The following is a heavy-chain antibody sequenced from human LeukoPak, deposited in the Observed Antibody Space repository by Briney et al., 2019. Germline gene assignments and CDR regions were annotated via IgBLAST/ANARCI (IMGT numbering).Heavy chain of an antibody. CDR1: GFTFNDYY. J-gene: IGHJ6*02. CDR3: ARGPYGSGSYYKNYYYYGMDV. V-gene: IGHV3-11*04. CDR2: ISTSGNTM. Sequence: PGGSLRLSCAASGFTFNDYYMSWIRQAPGKGLEWVSLISTSGNTMYYADSVKGRFTISRDNAKNTLYLQMNSLRAEDTAVYYCARGPYGSGSYYKNYYYYGMDVWGQGTTVTVSS. D-gene: IGHD3-10*01.